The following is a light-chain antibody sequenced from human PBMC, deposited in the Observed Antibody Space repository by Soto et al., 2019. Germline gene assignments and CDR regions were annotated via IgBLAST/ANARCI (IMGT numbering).Light chain of an antibody. CDR1: NIGSKS. J-gene: IGLJ1*01. CDR2: YDS. CDR3: QVWDSSSVLV. V-gene: IGLV3-21*04. Sequence: SYELTQPPSVSVAPGKTARITCGGNNIGSKSVHWYQQKPGQAPVLVIYYDSDRPSGIPERFSGSNSGNTATLTISRVEAGDEADYYCQVWDSSSVLVFGTGTKLTVL.